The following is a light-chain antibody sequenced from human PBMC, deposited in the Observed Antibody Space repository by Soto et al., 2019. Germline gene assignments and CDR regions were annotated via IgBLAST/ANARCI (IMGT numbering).Light chain of an antibody. CDR3: SSFARSSTLV. CDR1: ISDVGSYYY. Sequence: QSVLTQPASVSGSPGQSITISCTGTISDVGSYYYVSWYQQHPGKAHQLMIYGVTNRPSGVSSRFSGSKSGNTDSLTISGLQAEDESDYYCSSFARSSTLVFGGGTKLTVL. V-gene: IGLV2-14*01. J-gene: IGLJ3*02. CDR2: GVT.